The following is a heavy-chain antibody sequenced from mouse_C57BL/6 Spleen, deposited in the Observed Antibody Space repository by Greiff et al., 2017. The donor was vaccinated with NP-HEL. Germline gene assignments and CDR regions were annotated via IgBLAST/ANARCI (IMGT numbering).Heavy chain of an antibody. Sequence: QVQLKESGPGLVQPSQSLSITCTVSGFSFTSYGVHWVRQSPGKGLEWLGVIWSGGSTDYNAAFISRLSIRKDNSKSQVFFKMNSLQADDTAIYYGARNATIYEESAMDYWGQGTAGTVSS. V-gene: IGHV2-2*01. CDR3: ARNATIYEESAMDY. D-gene: IGHD1-1*01. CDR1: GFSFTSYG. CDR2: IWSGGST. J-gene: IGHJ4*01.